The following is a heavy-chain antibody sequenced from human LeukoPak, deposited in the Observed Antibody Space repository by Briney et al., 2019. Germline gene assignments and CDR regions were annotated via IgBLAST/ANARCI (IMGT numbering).Heavy chain of an antibody. Sequence: GGSLRLSCAASGFTVSSNYMSWVREAPGRGLGRVSVIYSGGSTYYADSVKGRFTISRDNSKKTLYLQMNSLRAEDTAVYYCARGGLNLGFAYWGQGTLVTVSS. CDR1: GFTVSSNY. V-gene: IGHV3-66*01. CDR2: IYSGGST. D-gene: IGHD3/OR15-3a*01. J-gene: IGHJ4*02. CDR3: ARGGLNLGFAY.